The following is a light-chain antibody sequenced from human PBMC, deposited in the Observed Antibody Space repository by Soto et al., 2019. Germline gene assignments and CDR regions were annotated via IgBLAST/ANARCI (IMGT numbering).Light chain of an antibody. J-gene: IGLJ1*01. Sequence: QSVLTQPRSVSGSPGQSVTISCTGTSSDIGGYNYVSWYQQHPGKAPRFMIYDVNQRPSGVPDRFSGSKSGNTASLTISGLQAEDEADYYCCSYGGTYTYVFGTGTKLTV. CDR1: SSDIGGYNY. V-gene: IGLV2-11*01. CDR3: CSYGGTYTYV. CDR2: DVN.